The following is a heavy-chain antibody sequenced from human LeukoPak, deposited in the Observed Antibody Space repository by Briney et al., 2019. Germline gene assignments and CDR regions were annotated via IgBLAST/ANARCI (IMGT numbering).Heavy chain of an antibody. CDR2: IYTSGST. D-gene: IGHD2-2*01. Sequence: PSETLSLTCTVSGGSISSYYWSWIRQTAGKGLEWIGRIYTSGSTNYNPSLKSRVTMSVDTSKNQFSLKLSSVTAADTAVYYCARDQTYCSSTSCYTGYYYYGMDVWGQGTTVTVSS. J-gene: IGHJ6*02. V-gene: IGHV4-4*07. CDR3: ARDQTYCSSTSCYTGYYYYGMDV. CDR1: GGSISSYY.